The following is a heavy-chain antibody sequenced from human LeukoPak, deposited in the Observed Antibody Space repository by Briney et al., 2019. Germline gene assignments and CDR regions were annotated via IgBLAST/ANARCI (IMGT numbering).Heavy chain of an antibody. CDR3: CSPFEGATIN. J-gene: IGHJ4*02. V-gene: IGHV3-30-3*01. Sequence: GGSLRLSCAASGFTFSSYAMHWVRQAPGKGLEWVAVISYDGSNKYYADSVKGRFTISRDNSKNTLYLQMNSLRAEDTAVYYCCSPFEGATINWGQGTLVTVSS. CDR1: GFTFSSYA. D-gene: IGHD1-26*01. CDR2: ISYDGSNK.